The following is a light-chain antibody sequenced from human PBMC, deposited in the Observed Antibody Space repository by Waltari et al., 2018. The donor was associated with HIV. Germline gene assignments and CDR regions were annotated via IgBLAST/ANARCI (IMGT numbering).Light chain of an antibody. CDR3: QVWESGGDIVF. Sequence: SYVVTQTPSVSVAPGQTARITCAGDDIGRESVHWYQQKSGQAPVLVVYDDRDRPSGIPERFTGSNSGNTATLTITRVEAGDEADYYCQVWESGGDIVFFGGGTKLTVL. V-gene: IGLV3-21*02. CDR1: DIGRES. CDR2: DDR. J-gene: IGLJ2*01.